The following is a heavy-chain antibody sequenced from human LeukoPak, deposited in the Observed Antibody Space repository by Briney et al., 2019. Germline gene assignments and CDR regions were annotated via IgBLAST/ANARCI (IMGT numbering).Heavy chain of an antibody. D-gene: IGHD3-22*01. CDR2: IIPIFGTA. Sequence: GASVKVSCKASGGTFISYAISWVRQAPGQGLEWMGGIIPIFGTANYAQKFQGRVTITADESTSTAYMELSSLGSEDTAVYYCARDKGYYYDSSGYYYGSYWGQGTLVTVSS. CDR1: GGTFISYA. J-gene: IGHJ4*02. CDR3: ARDKGYYYDSSGYYYGSY. V-gene: IGHV1-69*13.